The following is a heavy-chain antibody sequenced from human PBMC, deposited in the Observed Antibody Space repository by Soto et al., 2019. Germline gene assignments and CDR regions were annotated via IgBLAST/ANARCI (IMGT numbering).Heavy chain of an antibody. D-gene: IGHD6-13*01. J-gene: IGHJ4*02. CDR1: GGSISSSDYY. V-gene: IGHV4-39*01. CDR2: IYYSGTT. Sequence: SETLSLTCTVSGGSISSSDYYWEWIRQPPGKGLEWIGSIYYSGTTYYKPSLKSRVTISIDTSKNQFSLKLTSVTAADTAVYYCARHGRTNGAAAGIDYWGQGTLVTVSS. CDR3: ARHGRTNGAAAGIDY.